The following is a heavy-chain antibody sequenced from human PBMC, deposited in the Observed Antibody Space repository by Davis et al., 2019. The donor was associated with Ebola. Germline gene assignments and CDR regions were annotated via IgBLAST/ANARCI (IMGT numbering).Heavy chain of an antibody. CDR3: AREYSGYEGNYFDY. Sequence: PGGSLRLSCAASGFTFSSYSMNWVRQAPGKGLEGVSSISSSSSYIYYADSVKGRFTISRDNAKNSLYLQMNSLRAEDTAVYYCAREYSGYEGNYFDYWGQGTLVTVSS. V-gene: IGHV3-21*01. CDR1: GFTFSSYS. J-gene: IGHJ4*02. CDR2: ISSSSSYI. D-gene: IGHD5-12*01.